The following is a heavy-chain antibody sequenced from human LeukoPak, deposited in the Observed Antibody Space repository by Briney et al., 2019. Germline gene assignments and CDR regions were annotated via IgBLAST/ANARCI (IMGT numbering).Heavy chain of an antibody. CDR3: ARGDYSNSNYRYYGMDV. CDR1: GGSVSSGRYY. Sequence: PSETLSLTCTVSGGSVSSGRYYWSWIRQSPGKGLEWIGYIYYSGSTNYNPSLKSRVTMSVDTSKNQFSLKLSSVTAADTAVYYCARGDYSNSNYRYYGMDVWGQGTTVTVSS. V-gene: IGHV4-61*01. CDR2: IYYSGST. D-gene: IGHD4-11*01. J-gene: IGHJ6*02.